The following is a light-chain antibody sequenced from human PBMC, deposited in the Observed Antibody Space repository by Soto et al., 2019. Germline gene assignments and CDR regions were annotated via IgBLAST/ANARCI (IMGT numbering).Light chain of an antibody. CDR1: QSVSSK. V-gene: IGKV3-15*01. J-gene: IGKJ1*01. CDR2: SAS. Sequence: EIVMQQSPDTLSLTPGQRAPLSCRASQSVSSKLAWYQQRPGQASRLLIYSASTRATGIPARFSGSGSGTEFTLTISSLQSEDFAVYYCHQYNHWLTWTFGQGTKVDI. CDR3: HQYNHWLTWT.